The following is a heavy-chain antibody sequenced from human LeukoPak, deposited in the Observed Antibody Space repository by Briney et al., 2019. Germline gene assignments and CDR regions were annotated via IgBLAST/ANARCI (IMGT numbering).Heavy chain of an antibody. J-gene: IGHJ4*02. CDR1: GFPFSSYG. Sequence: GGSLRLSCAASGFPFSSYGMSWVRQAPGKGLEWVTGISGSSGSTYYADSVKGRFTISSNNSKNTLYLQMNSLRAEDTAVYYCAKTPGQQLVHYDYWGQGTLVTVSS. D-gene: IGHD6-13*01. CDR3: AKTPGQQLVHYDY. CDR2: ISGSSGST. V-gene: IGHV3-23*01.